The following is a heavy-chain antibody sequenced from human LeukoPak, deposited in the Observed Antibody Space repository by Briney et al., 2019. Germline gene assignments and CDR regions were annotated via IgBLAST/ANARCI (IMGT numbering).Heavy chain of an antibody. J-gene: IGHJ4*02. CDR1: DGSIASSFYY. CDR3: ARQRLLGDYFDS. CDR2: ISYSGTT. D-gene: IGHD2/OR15-2a*01. Sequence: SETLSLTCTVSDGSIASSFYYWGWVRQPPRKGLQWIGTISYSGTTDYNPSLKNRVTVSIDTSKDHFSLKLTSVTAADSAVYYCARQRLLGDYFDSWGQGALVTVFS. V-gene: IGHV4-39*01.